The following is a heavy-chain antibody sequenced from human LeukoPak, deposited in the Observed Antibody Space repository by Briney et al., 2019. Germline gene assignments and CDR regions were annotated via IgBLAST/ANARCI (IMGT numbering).Heavy chain of an antibody. J-gene: IGHJ6*02. CDR3: ARDCSSTSCYSWHYYYYGMDV. CDR2: ISAYNGNT. V-gene: IGHV1-18*01. CDR1: GGTFSSYT. Sequence: ASVKVSCKASGGTFSSYTISWVRQAPGQGLEWMGWISAYNGNTNYAQKLQGRVTMTTDTSTSTAYMELRSLRSDDTAVYYCARDCSSTSCYSWHYYYYGMDVWGQGTTVTVPS. D-gene: IGHD2-2*01.